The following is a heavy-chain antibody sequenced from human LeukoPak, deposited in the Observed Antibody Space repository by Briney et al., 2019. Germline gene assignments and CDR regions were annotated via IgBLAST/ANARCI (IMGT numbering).Heavy chain of an antibody. Sequence: SETLSLTCSVSGDSIIGYYWGWIRQPPGKGLEWIGNTYYTGNTYYNSSLKSRVTISLDTSKNQFSLKVISMTAADTAAYYCARDGGITGNWFDPWGQGALVTVSS. CDR2: TYYTGNT. CDR3: ARDGGITGNWFDP. CDR1: GDSIIGYY. D-gene: IGHD1-20*01. J-gene: IGHJ5*02. V-gene: IGHV4-39*07.